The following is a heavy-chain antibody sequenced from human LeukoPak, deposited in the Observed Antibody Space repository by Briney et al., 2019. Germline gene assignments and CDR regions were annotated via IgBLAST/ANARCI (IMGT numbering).Heavy chain of an antibody. CDR1: GYSISSGYY. Sequence: PSETLSLTCTVSGYSISSGYYWGWIRQPPGKGLEWIGSIYHSGSTYYNPSLKSRVTISVDTSKNQFSLKLSSVTAADTAAYYCAREVSSSWNNDCWGQGTLVTVSS. V-gene: IGHV4-38-2*02. D-gene: IGHD6-13*01. J-gene: IGHJ4*02. CDR3: AREVSSSWNNDC. CDR2: IYHSGST.